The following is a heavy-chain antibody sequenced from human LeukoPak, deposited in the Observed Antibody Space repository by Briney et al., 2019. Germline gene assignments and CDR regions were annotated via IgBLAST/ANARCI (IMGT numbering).Heavy chain of an antibody. Sequence: GGSLRLSCAASGFTFSSYAMSWVRQAPGKGLEWVANVQQEGSEKYYLDSVKGRFTISRDNAKNSVYLQMNSLRAEDTATYYRATTLNVATAGYFWGQGTVVTVSS. CDR2: VQQEGSEK. CDR1: GFTFSSYA. CDR3: ATTLNVATAGYF. J-gene: IGHJ4*02. V-gene: IGHV3-7*01. D-gene: IGHD6-13*01.